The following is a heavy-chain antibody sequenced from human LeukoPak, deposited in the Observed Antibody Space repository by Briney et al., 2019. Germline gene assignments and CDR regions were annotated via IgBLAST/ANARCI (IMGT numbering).Heavy chain of an antibody. CDR2: IIPIIGTA. CDR1: GGTFSSYA. Sequence: ASVKVSCKASGGTFSSYAISWVRQAPGQGLEWMGGIIPIIGTANYAQKFQGRVTITADESTSTAYMELSSLRSEDTAVYYCASGDDLRTLPFDYWGQGTLVTVSS. D-gene: IGHD3/OR15-3a*01. V-gene: IGHV1-69*13. J-gene: IGHJ4*02. CDR3: ASGDDLRTLPFDY.